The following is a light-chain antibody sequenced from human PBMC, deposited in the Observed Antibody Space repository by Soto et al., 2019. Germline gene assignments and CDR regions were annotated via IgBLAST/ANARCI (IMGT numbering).Light chain of an antibody. V-gene: IGKV1-8*01. CDR1: QGISSY. CDR3: QQRSNWWT. CDR2: AAS. Sequence: AIRMTQSPSSLSASTGDRVTITCRASQGISSYLAWYQQKPGKAPKLLIYAASTLQSGVPSRFSGSGSGTDFTLTISSLEPEDFAVYYCQQRSNWWTFGQGTKVEIK. J-gene: IGKJ1*01.